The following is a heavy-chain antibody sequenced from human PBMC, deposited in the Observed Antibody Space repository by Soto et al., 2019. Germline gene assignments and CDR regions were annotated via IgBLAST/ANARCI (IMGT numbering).Heavy chain of an antibody. CDR1: GFTFSSYS. V-gene: IGHV3-21*01. Sequence: GGSLRLSCAASGFTFSSYSMNWVRQAPGKGLEWVSSIGSSSSYIYYADSVKGRFTISRDNAKNSLYLQMNSLRAEDTAVYYCARDLASFGDYWGQGTLVTVSS. J-gene: IGHJ4*02. CDR3: ARDLASFGDY. CDR2: IGSSSSYI. D-gene: IGHD3-16*01.